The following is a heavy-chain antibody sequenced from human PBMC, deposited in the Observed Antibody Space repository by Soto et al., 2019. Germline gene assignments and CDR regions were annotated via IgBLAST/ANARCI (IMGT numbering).Heavy chain of an antibody. J-gene: IGHJ6*02. CDR1: GFTFSNAW. Sequence: GGPLRLSCAASGFTFSNAWMNWVRQAPGKGLEWVGRIKSKTDGGTTDYAAPVKGRFTISRDDSKNTLYLQMNSLKTEDTAVYYCTTDGGYALPYYYYGMDVWGQGTTVTSP. D-gene: IGHD5-12*01. CDR3: TTDGGYALPYYYYGMDV. CDR2: IKSKTDGGTT. V-gene: IGHV3-15*07.